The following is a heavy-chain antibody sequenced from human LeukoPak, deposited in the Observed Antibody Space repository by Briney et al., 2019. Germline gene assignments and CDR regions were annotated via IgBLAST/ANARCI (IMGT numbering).Heavy chain of an antibody. CDR3: ARDSSGWDTNDAFDI. V-gene: IGHV3-48*03. CDR2: ISSSGNTI. J-gene: IGHJ3*02. D-gene: IGHD6-19*01. CDR1: GFTFSSYE. Sequence: PGKSLRLSCAASGFTFSSYEMNWVRQAPGKGLEWVSYISSSGNTIYYADSVKGRFTISRDNARNSLYLQMNSLRAEDTAVYYCARDSSGWDTNDAFDIWGQGTMVTVS.